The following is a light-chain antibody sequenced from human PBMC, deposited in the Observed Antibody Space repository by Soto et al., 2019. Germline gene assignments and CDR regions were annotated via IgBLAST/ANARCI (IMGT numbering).Light chain of an antibody. J-gene: IGKJ1*01. CDR2: GAS. V-gene: IGKV3-15*01. CDR3: HQYLNWPPA. CDR1: QSVSTY. Sequence: ETVMTQSPATLSVSPGERVTLSCRASQSVSTYLAWYQQTPGQAPRLLIYGASARATGIPDRFSGSGSATEFPLIISILQPEDFAHYYCHQYLNWPPAFGQGTKVEIK.